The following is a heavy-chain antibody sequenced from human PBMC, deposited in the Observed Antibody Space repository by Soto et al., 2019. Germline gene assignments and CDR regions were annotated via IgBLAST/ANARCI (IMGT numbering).Heavy chain of an antibody. CDR2: ISAYNGNT. J-gene: IGHJ4*02. CDR3: ARGGWHTFFDY. Sequence: QVHLVQSGAEVKKPGASVKVSCKSSGYTFTDYGFSWVRQAPGQGLEWLGWISAYNGNTNYGQKLQGRVTMTADTSTSTVYMELRSLRSDDTAVYYWARGGWHTFFDYWGQGTLVTVSS. V-gene: IGHV1-18*04. CDR1: GYTFTDYG. D-gene: IGHD3-16*01.